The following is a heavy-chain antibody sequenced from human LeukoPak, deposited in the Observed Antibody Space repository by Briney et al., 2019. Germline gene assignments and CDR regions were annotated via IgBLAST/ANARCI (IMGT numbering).Heavy chain of an antibody. J-gene: IGHJ4*02. V-gene: IGHV1-18*04. CDR1: GYTFTSYG. CDR3: ARDPTNSYGSGTPFDY. CDR2: ISAYNGNT. D-gene: IGHD3-10*01. Sequence: ASVKVSCKASGYTFTSYGISWVRQAPGQGLEWMGWISAYNGNTNYAQKLQGRVTMTTDTSTSTAYMELRSLRPDDTAVYYCARDPTNSYGSGTPFDYWGQGTLVTVSS.